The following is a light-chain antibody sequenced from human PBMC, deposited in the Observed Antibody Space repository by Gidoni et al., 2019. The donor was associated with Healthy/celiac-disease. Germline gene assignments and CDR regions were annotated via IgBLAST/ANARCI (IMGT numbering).Light chain of an antibody. V-gene: IGKV1D-13*01. Sequence: IQLTQSPSSLSASVGDRVTITCRASQGISSALAWYQQKPGKAPKLLIYDASSLESGVPSRFSGSGSGTDFTLTISSLQPEDFATYYCQQFNNYPMYTFGQGTKLEIK. CDR3: QQFNNYPMYT. CDR1: QGISSA. J-gene: IGKJ2*01. CDR2: DAS.